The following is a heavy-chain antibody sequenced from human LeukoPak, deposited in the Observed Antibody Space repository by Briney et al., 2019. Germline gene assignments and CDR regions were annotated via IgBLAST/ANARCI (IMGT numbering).Heavy chain of an antibody. D-gene: IGHD3-10*01. J-gene: IGHJ5*02. V-gene: IGHV1-2*06. CDR1: GYTFTGYY. CDR3: AKELNTMVRGKLNWFDP. CDR2: INPNSGGT. Sequence: GASVKVSCKASGYTFTGYYMHWVRQAPGQGLEWMGQINPNSGGTNYAQKFQGRVTMTRDTSISTAYMELSRLRSDDTAVYYCAKELNTMVRGKLNWFDPWGQGTLVTVSS.